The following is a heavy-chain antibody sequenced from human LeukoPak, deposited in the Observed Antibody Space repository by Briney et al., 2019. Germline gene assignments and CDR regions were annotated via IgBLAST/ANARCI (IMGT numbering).Heavy chain of an antibody. Sequence: GASVKVSCKASGYTFTSYYMHWVRQAPGQGLEWMGIINPSGGSTSYAQKFQGRVTMTRDTSISTVYMELSRLRSDDTAVYYCARGGYGGNVIRDYMDVWGKGTTVTVSS. CDR3: ARGGYGGNVIRDYMDV. V-gene: IGHV1-46*01. J-gene: IGHJ6*03. D-gene: IGHD4-23*01. CDR2: INPSGGST. CDR1: GYTFTSYY.